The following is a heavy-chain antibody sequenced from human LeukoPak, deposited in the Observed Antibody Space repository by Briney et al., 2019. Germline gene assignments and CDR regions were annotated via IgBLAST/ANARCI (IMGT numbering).Heavy chain of an antibody. Sequence: PGGSLRLSCAASGFTFSSYAMSWVRQAPGKGLEWVSAVSGSGGSTYYADSVKGRFTISRDNSKNTLYLQMNSLRAEDTAVYYCAKDRRAARGVGAFDIWGQGTMVTVSS. CDR1: GFTFSSYA. V-gene: IGHV3-23*01. J-gene: IGHJ3*02. D-gene: IGHD6-6*01. CDR3: AKDRRAARGVGAFDI. CDR2: VSGSGGST.